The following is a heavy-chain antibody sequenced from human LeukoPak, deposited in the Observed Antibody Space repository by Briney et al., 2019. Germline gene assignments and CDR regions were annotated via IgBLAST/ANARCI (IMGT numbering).Heavy chain of an antibody. D-gene: IGHD3-10*01. CDR3: AREPLRGYYYGSGPPAFDI. J-gene: IGHJ3*02. Sequence: GGSLRLSCAAPGFTLSTASMNWVRQAPGQGLEWLSYIDKSGNTIYYADSVKGRFTISRDSAKNSLYLQMNSLRAEDTAVYYCAREPLRGYYYGSGPPAFDIWGQGTMVTVSS. V-gene: IGHV3-48*04. CDR2: IDKSGNTI. CDR1: GFTLSTAS.